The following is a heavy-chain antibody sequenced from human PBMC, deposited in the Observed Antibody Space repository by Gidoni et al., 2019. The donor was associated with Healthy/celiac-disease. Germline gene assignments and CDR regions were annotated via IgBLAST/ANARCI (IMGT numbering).Heavy chain of an antibody. CDR1: GFTFRSYS. D-gene: IGHD3-10*01. Sequence: EVQLVESGGGLVKPGGSLRLSCAASGFTFRSYSMNWFRQAPGKGLEWVSSISSSSSYIYDADSVKGRFTISRDNAKNSLYLQMNSLRAEDTAVYYCARVTEYYYGSGTYYFDYWGQGTLVTVSS. J-gene: IGHJ4*02. CDR2: ISSSSSYI. V-gene: IGHV3-21*01. CDR3: ARVTEYYYGSGTYYFDY.